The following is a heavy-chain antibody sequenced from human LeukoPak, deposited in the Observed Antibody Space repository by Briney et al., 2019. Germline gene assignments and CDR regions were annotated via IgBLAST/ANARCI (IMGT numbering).Heavy chain of an antibody. CDR3: ARKSFIVGADY. CDR1: GFNFSSYA. J-gene: IGHJ4*02. V-gene: IGHV3-23*01. CDR2: ISGSGGST. Sequence: GGSLRLSCAVSGFNFSSYAMSWVRQAPGKGLEWVSAISGSGGSTYYADSVKGRFTISRDNSKNTLYLQMNSLRAEDTAVYYCARKSFIVGADYWGQGTLVTVSS. D-gene: IGHD1-26*01.